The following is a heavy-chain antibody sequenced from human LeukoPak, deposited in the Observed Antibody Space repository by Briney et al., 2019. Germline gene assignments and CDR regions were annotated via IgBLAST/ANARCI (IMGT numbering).Heavy chain of an antibody. Sequence: GGSLRLSCAASGFTFSNYWMIWVRQAPGKGLGWVGNIKQDGSEKRYADSVRGPFSISRDNAQTSLYLQMNSLRAEDTAVYYCARASDPWLQLTWGQGTLVTVSS. CDR2: IKQDGSEK. D-gene: IGHD5-24*01. CDR3: ARASDPWLQLT. J-gene: IGHJ5*02. V-gene: IGHV3-7*05. CDR1: GFTFSNYW.